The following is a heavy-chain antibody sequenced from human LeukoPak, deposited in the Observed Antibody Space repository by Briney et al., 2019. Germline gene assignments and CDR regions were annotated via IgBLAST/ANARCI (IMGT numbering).Heavy chain of an antibody. Sequence: GGSLRLSCAASGFTVSSNYMSWVRQAPGKGLEWVSIIYSGGSTYYADSVKGRFTISRDNSKNTLYLQMNSLRAEDTAVYYCAKVGRGGRGFDYWGQGTLVTVSS. V-gene: IGHV3-53*01. CDR2: IYSGGST. J-gene: IGHJ4*02. D-gene: IGHD2-15*01. CDR3: AKVGRGGRGFDY. CDR1: GFTVSSNY.